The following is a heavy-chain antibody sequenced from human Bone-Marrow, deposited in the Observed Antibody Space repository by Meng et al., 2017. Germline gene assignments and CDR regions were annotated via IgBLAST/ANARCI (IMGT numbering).Heavy chain of an antibody. Sequence: QVQLQQWGVILLEPSAPLSLTCSVYCVSFSGYYWSWIRQPPGKGLEWIGEINHSGSTNYNPSLKSRVTISVDTSKNQFSLKLSSVTAADTAVYYCARVGVVVITPNWFDPWGQGTLVTVSS. J-gene: IGHJ5*02. CDR1: CVSFSGYY. CDR2: INHSGST. CDR3: ARVGVVVITPNWFDP. D-gene: IGHD3-22*01. V-gene: IGHV4-34*01.